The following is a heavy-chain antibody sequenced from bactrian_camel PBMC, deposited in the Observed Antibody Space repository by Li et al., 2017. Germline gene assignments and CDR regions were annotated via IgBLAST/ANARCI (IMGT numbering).Heavy chain of an antibody. D-gene: IGHD6*01. CDR3: AEGRGSRGEHCYSLNY. CDR1: GYDALYLC. V-gene: IGHV3S67*01. CDR2: INRRGTT. J-gene: IGHJ4*01. Sequence: VQLVESGGGSVQAGGSLRLSCAVSGYDALYLCMGWFRQAPGKEREGVAIINRRGTTRYADFVTGRFTISQNKAKNTVYLQMNNLQPEDTATYYCAEGRGSRGEHCYSLNYWGQGTQVTVS.